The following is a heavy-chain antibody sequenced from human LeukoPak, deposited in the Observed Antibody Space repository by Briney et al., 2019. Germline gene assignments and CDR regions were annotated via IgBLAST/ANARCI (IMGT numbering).Heavy chain of an antibody. Sequence: GGSLRLSCAASGFTFSSYWMSWVRQAPGKGLEWVSSISSSSSYIYYADSVKGRFTISRDNAKNSLYLQMNSLRAEDTAVYYCARGGVGATTCYYWGQGTLVTVSS. V-gene: IGHV3-21*01. CDR3: ARGGVGATTCYY. CDR1: GFTFSSYW. J-gene: IGHJ4*02. CDR2: ISSSSSYI. D-gene: IGHD1-26*01.